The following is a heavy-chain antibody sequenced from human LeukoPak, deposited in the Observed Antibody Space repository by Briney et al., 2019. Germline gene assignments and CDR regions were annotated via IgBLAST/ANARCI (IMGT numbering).Heavy chain of an antibody. D-gene: IGHD5-24*01. CDR1: GFTSIAYA. CDR3: AKEPGRRWLQLTLDY. J-gene: IGHJ4*02. CDR2: ISGGGVTT. V-gene: IGHV3-23*01. Sequence: GGSLRLSCVGSGFTSIAYALTWARQAPGKGLEWVSGISGGGVTTYYADSVKGRFTISRDNSKNTLYLQMNSLRAEDTAVYYCAKEPGRRWLQLTLDYWGQGTLVTVSS.